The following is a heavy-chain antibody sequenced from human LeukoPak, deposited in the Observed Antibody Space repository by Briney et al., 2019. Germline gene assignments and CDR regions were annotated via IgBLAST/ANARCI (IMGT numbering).Heavy chain of an antibody. V-gene: IGHV3-49*03. J-gene: IGHJ4*02. D-gene: IGHD3-22*01. Sequence: QTGGSLRLSCTASGFTFGDYAVSWFRQAPGKGLEWVGFIRIKAYGGTTEYAASVKGRFTISRDDFKSIAYLQMNSLKTEDTAVYYCTRDPMYDSSGNYLPRNDYWGQGTLVTVSS. CDR1: GFTFGDYA. CDR3: TRDPMYDSSGNYLPRNDY. CDR2: IRIKAYGGTT.